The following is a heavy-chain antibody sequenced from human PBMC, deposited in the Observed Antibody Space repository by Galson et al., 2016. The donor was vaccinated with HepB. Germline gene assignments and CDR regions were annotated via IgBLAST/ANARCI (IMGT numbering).Heavy chain of an antibody. Sequence: SLRLSCAASEFTFNNCAMTWVRQAPGKGLEWVSAISDSGGSTYYADSVMGRFTISRDNSKNTLFLQMKSLRVDDTAVYYCARGATYFYDSSGRSYDWFDSWGQGALVTVSS. J-gene: IGHJ5*01. D-gene: IGHD3-22*01. CDR2: ISDSGGST. CDR3: ARGATYFYDSSGRSYDWFDS. CDR1: EFTFNNCA. V-gene: IGHV3-23*01.